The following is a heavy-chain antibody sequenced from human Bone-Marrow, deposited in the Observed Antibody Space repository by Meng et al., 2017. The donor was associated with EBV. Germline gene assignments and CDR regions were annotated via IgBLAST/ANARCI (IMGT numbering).Heavy chain of an antibody. J-gene: IGHJ4*02. CDR3: TTGGLGSYYPYYFDY. V-gene: IGHV3-15*01. Sequence: EVQLVESGGGLVKPGGSLRLSCAASGFTFSNAWMSWVRQAPGKGLEWVGRIKSKTDGGTTDYAAPVKGRFTISRDDSKNTLYLQMNSLKTEDTAVYYCTTGGLGSYYPYYFDYWGPGTMVTVSS. CDR1: GFTFSNAW. CDR2: IKSKTDGGTT. D-gene: IGHD3-10*01.